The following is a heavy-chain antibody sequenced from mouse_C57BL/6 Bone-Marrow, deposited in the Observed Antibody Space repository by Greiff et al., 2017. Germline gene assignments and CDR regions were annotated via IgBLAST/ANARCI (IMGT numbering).Heavy chain of an antibody. CDR1: GYAFSSSW. J-gene: IGHJ4*01. CDR2: IYPGDGDT. V-gene: IGHV1-82*01. CDR3: AILGAMDY. Sequence: QVQLQQSGPELVKPGASVKISCTASGYAFSSSWMTWVKQRPGKGLGWIGRIYPGDGDTNYNGKFKGKDTLTADKSSSTAYMQLSSLTSEDSAVYFCAILGAMDYWSQGTSVTVSS.